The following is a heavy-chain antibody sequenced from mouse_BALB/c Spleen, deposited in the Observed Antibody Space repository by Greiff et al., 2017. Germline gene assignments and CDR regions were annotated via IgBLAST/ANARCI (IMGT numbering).Heavy chain of an antibody. V-gene: IGHV5-6-4*01. CDR2: ISSGGSYT. CDR1: GFTFSSYT. CDR3: TRIDYGEVYFDY. D-gene: IGHD1-1*02. Sequence: EVKLMESGGGLVKPGGSLKLSCAASGFTFSSYTMSWVRQTPEKRLEWVATISSGGSYTYYPDSVKGRFTISRDNAKNTLYLQMSSLKSEDTAMYYCTRIDYGEVYFDYWGQGTTLTVSS. J-gene: IGHJ2*01.